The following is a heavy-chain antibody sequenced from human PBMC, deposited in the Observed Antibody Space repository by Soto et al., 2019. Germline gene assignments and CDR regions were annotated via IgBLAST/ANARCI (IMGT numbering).Heavy chain of an antibody. CDR2: ISSSGST. J-gene: IGHJ4*02. CDR3: AKGARDVDS. V-gene: IGHV3-23*01. CDR1: GFTVSSQT. D-gene: IGHD5-12*01. Sequence: EVQLLESEGGLVQPGGSLRLSCAASGFTVSSQTMSWVRQAPGKGLEWVSVISSSGSTSYTDSVEGRFTISKDSSKNTLYLQLNSLRVEDTVVYYCAKGARDVDSWGQGTLLTVSS.